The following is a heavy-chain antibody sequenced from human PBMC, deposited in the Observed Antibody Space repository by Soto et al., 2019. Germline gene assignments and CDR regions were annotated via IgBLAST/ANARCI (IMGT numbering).Heavy chain of an antibody. D-gene: IGHD4-17*01. CDR1: GFTFSSYA. CDR3: AKDPQPYGDYFDY. Sequence: GGSLRLSCAASGFTFSSYAMSWVRQAPGKGLEWVSAISGSGGSTYYADSAKGRFTISRDNSKNTLYLQMNSLRAEDTAVYYCAKDPQPYGDYFDYWGQGTLVTVSS. V-gene: IGHV3-23*01. CDR2: ISGSGGST. J-gene: IGHJ4*02.